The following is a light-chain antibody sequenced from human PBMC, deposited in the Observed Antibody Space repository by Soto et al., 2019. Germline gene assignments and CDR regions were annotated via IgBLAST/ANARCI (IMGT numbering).Light chain of an antibody. CDR2: EVS. V-gene: IGLV2-8*01. CDR1: SSDVGAYNY. CDR3: SSYAGSSTLV. J-gene: IGLJ2*01. Sequence: QSALTQPPSASGSPGQSVTISCTGTSSDVGAYNYVSWYQQHPGNAPKLMIYEVSKRPSGVPDRFSGSKSGNTASLTVSGRQAEDEADYYCSSYAGSSTLVFGGGTKLTVL.